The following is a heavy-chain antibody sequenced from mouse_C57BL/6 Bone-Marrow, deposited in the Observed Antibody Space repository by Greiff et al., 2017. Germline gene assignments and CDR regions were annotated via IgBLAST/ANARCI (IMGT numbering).Heavy chain of an antibody. CDR3: AREVTTSPFYAMDY. D-gene: IGHD2-1*01. V-gene: IGHV1-55*01. Sequence: QVQLQQPGAELVKPGASVKMSRKASGYTFTRYWITWGKQRPGQGLEWIGDIYPGSGSTNYNEKFKSKATLTVDTSSSTAYMQLSSLTSEDSAVYYCAREVTTSPFYAMDYWGQGTSVTVSS. J-gene: IGHJ4*01. CDR1: GYTFTRYW. CDR2: IYPGSGST.